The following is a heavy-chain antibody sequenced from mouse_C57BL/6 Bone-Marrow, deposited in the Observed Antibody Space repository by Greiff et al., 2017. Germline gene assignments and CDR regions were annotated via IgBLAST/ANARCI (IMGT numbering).Heavy chain of an antibody. CDR1: GYTFTSYW. D-gene: IGHD3-2*02. J-gene: IGHJ3*01. CDR3: ASPPPRAQATAY. Sequence: VQLQQPGAELVKPGASVKMSCKASGYTFTSYWITWVKQRPGQGLEWIGDIYPGSGSTNYNEKFKSKATLTVDTSSSTAYMQLSSLTSEDSAVYCCASPPPRAQATAYWGQGTLVTVAA. V-gene: IGHV1-55*01. CDR2: IYPGSGST.